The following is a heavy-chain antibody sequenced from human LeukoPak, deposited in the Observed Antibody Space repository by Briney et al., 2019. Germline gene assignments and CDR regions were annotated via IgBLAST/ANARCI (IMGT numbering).Heavy chain of an antibody. D-gene: IGHD3-3*01. CDR2: IIPIFGTA. CDR1: GGTFSSYA. J-gene: IGHJ4*02. V-gene: IGHV1-69*05. CDR3: ARGTSVRFLEWLFPFDY. Sequence: SVKVCCKASGGTFSSYAISWVRQAPGQGLGWMGGIIPIFGTANYAQKFQGRVTITTDESTSTAYMELRSLRSEDTAVYYCARGTSVRFLEWLFPFDYWGQGTLVTVSS.